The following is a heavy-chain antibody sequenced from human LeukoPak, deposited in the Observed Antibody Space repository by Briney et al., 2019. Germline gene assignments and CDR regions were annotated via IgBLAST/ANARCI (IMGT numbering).Heavy chain of an antibody. V-gene: IGHV3-48*03. J-gene: IGHJ6*02. D-gene: IGHD2-15*01. CDR2: ISSSGSTI. Sequence: TGGSLRLSCAASGFTFSSYEMNWVRQAPGKGLEWVSYISSSGSTIYYADSVKGRFTISRDNAKNSLYLQMNSLRAEDTAVYYCARVRCSGGSCYYYYYGMDVWGQGTTVTVSS. CDR1: GFTFSSYE. CDR3: ARVRCSGGSCYYYYYGMDV.